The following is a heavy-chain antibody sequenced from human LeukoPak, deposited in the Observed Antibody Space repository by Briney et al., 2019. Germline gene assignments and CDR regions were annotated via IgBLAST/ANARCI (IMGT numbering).Heavy chain of an antibody. V-gene: IGHV3-11*04. J-gene: IGHJ4*02. CDR3: AREADYYGSGSYLYRYYFDS. Sequence: PGGSLRLSCAASGVTFRDYYMSWIRQAPGKGLEWVSYISSSSSTIYYADSVKGRFTISRDNAKNSLYLQMNSLRAEDTAVYYCAREADYYGSGSYLYRYYFDSWGQGTLVTVSS. D-gene: IGHD3-10*01. CDR2: ISSSSSTI. CDR1: GVTFRDYY.